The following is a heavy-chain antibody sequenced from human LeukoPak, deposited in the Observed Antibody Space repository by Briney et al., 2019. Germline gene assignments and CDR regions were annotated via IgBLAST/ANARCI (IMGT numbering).Heavy chain of an antibody. D-gene: IGHD3-22*01. Sequence: SETLSLTCTVSGGSISSYYWSWIRQPPGKGLEWIGYIYYSGSTNYNPSLKSRVTISVDTSKNQFSLKLSSVSAADTAVYYCASYSYYYDSSGYFDYWGQGTLVTVSS. CDR1: GGSISSYY. J-gene: IGHJ4*02. CDR2: IYYSGST. V-gene: IGHV4-59*01. CDR3: ASYSYYYDSSGYFDY.